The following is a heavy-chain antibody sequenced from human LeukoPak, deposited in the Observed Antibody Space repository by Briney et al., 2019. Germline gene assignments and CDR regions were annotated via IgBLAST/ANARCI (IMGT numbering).Heavy chain of an antibody. D-gene: IGHD6-19*01. CDR3: ARIAVAGIVAYAFDI. J-gene: IGHJ3*02. V-gene: IGHV1-2*02. Sequence: ASVKVSCKASGYTFTDYYMHWVRQAPGQGLEWMGWINPNSGGTNYAQKFQGRVTMTRDRSISTAYMELSGLTSDNTAVYYCARIAVAGIVAYAFDIWGLGTVVTVSS. CDR1: GYTFTDYY. CDR2: INPNSGGT.